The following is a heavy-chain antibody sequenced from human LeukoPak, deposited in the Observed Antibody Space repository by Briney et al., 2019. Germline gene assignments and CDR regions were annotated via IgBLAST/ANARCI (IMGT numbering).Heavy chain of an antibody. V-gene: IGHV4-30-2*01. CDR3: ARALYYDFWGGYPRFYFDY. J-gene: IGHJ4*02. D-gene: IGHD3-3*01. Sequence: PSQTLSLTCTVSGGSISSGGYYWSWIRQHPGKGLEWIGYIYHSGGTYYNPSLKSRVTISVDRSKNQFSLKLSSVTAADTAVYYCARALYYDFWGGYPRFYFDYWGQGTLVTVSS. CDR2: IYHSGGT. CDR1: GGSISSGGYY.